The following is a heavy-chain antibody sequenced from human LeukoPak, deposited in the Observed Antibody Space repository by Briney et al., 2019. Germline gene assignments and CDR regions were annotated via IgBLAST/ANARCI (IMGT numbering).Heavy chain of an antibody. J-gene: IGHJ4*02. CDR2: VSRDGSNK. Sequence: GGSLRLSCAASGFTFSNYGMHWVRQAPGKGLEWVAVVSRDGSNKFYADSVKGRFTISRDNSKNTVFLQMNSLRTEDTAVYYCTRDFDYWGQGTLVTVSS. CDR1: GFTFSNYG. V-gene: IGHV3-30*03. CDR3: TRDFDY.